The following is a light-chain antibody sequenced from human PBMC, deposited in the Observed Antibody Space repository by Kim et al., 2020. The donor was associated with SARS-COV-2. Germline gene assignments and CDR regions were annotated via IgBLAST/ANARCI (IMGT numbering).Light chain of an antibody. Sequence: QSALTQPPSASGSPGQSVTISCTGTSSDVYGHNSVSWYQQLPGKAPKLMIYEVTKRPSGVPDRFSGSKSGNTASLTVSGLQAEDEADYYCSSYANTFVMFGGGTKVTVL. CDR2: EVT. CDR1: SSDVYGHNS. V-gene: IGLV2-8*01. CDR3: SSYANTFVM. J-gene: IGLJ3*02.